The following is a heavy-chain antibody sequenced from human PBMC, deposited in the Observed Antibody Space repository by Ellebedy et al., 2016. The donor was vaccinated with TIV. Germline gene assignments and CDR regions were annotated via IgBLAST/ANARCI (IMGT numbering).Heavy chain of an antibody. CDR3: ARVVAGLVGGDY. D-gene: IGHD6-19*01. Sequence: GESLKISCAASGFTFSTYPMLWVRQAPGKGLEWVSYITSFSTATRYADSVRGRFTISRDNAKNSLYLQMNSLRDEDTAVYYCARVVAGLVGGDYWGQGTLVTVSS. CDR1: GFTFSTYP. V-gene: IGHV3-48*02. CDR2: ITSFSTAT. J-gene: IGHJ4*02.